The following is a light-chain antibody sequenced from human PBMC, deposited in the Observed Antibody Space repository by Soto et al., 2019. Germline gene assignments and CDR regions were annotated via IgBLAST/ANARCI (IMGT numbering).Light chain of an antibody. CDR1: QSVSSW. J-gene: IGKJ4*01. V-gene: IGKV1-5*03. Sequence: DIQMTQSPSTLSASVGDRVTITCRASQSVSSWLAWFQQKPGKAPKLLIYKASSLESGVPSRFSGSRSGTEFTLTISGLQPDDFATYYCQQYNSYPLTFGGGTKVDIK. CDR2: KAS. CDR3: QQYNSYPLT.